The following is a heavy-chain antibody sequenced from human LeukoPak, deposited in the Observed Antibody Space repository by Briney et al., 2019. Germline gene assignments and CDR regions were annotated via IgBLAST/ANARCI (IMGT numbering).Heavy chain of an antibody. D-gene: IGHD6-19*01. J-gene: IGHJ4*02. V-gene: IGHV1-18*01. CDR3: ARNPVGTVAGLLDY. CDR1: GYTFTNYG. Sequence: GASVKVSCKASGYTFTNYGISWVRQAPGQGLEWMGWISTYNANTNYAQKLQGRVTMTTDTSTSTVYMELSSLRSEDTAVYYCARNPVGTVAGLLDYWGQGTLVTVSS. CDR2: ISTYNANT.